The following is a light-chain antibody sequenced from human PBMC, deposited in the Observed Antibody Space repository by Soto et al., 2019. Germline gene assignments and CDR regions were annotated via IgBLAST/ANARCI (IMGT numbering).Light chain of an antibody. CDR3: QQYSNWPSIT. CDR2: DAS. J-gene: IGKJ5*01. V-gene: IGKV3-11*01. CDR1: QSVRRY. Sequence: EVVLTPSPATLSLSPVERATLSCRASQSVRRYLAWYQQQPGQAPRLLMYDASTRATGIPARFSGSGSGTDFTLTISSLHPEDFAVYYCQQYSNWPSITFGQGTQVDIK.